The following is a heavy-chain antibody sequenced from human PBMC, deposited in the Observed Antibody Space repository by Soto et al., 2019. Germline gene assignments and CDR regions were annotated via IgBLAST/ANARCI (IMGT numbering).Heavy chain of an antibody. CDR2: IYYSGST. V-gene: IGHV4-30-4*01. CDR3: ASDTRLRYFALADYYDYGMDV. D-gene: IGHD3-9*01. CDR1: GGAISSGDYY. J-gene: IGHJ6*02. Sequence: SETLSLTCTVSGGAISSGDYYLSWIRQPPGKGLEWIGYIYYSGSTYYNPSLKSRVTISVDTSKNQFSLKLSSVTAADTAVYYCASDTRLRYFALADYYDYGMDVSGQGTWVTVSS.